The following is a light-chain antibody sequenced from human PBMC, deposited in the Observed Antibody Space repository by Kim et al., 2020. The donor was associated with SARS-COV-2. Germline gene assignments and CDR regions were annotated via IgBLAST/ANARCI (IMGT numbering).Light chain of an antibody. CDR3: LQHNSYPNT. Sequence: DIQMTQSPSSLSASVGDRVTITCRESQDIRNDLGWYQQNPGRAPKRLIYGASSLQSGVPSRFSGSGSGTEFTLTISSLQPEDFATYVCLQHNSYPNTFGQGTRLEI. J-gene: IGKJ5*01. V-gene: IGKV1-17*01. CDR2: GAS. CDR1: QDIRND.